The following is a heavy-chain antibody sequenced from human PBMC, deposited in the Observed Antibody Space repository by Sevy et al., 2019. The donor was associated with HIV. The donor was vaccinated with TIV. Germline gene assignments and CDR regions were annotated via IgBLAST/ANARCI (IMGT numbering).Heavy chain of an antibody. CDR1: GFTFSSYW. CDR2: IKQDGSEK. Sequence: GGSLRLSCAASGFTFSSYWMSWVRQAPGKGLEWVANIKQDGSEKYYVDSVKGRFTISRDNAKNSLYLQMNSLRAEDTAVYYCPRVGTMVRGVDGWFDPWGQGTLVTVSS. V-gene: IGHV3-7*01. CDR3: PRVGTMVRGVDGWFDP. D-gene: IGHD3-10*01. J-gene: IGHJ5*02.